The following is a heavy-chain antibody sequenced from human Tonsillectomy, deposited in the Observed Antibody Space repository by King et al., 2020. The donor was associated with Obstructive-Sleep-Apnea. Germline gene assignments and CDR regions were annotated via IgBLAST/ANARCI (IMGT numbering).Heavy chain of an antibody. D-gene: IGHD2-2*01. V-gene: IGHV4-39*07. CDR3: AREGDIVVVPAANMDV. CDR1: GGSISSSSYY. CDR2: LYYSGST. J-gene: IGHJ6*02. Sequence: QLQESGPGLVKPSETLSLTCTVSGGSISSSSYYWGWIRQPPGKKLDGIGSLYYSGSTYYNPSLNSRVTIAVDTSKNQFSLQLSYVTAADTAVYDCAREGDIVVVPAANMDVWGQGTTVTVSS.